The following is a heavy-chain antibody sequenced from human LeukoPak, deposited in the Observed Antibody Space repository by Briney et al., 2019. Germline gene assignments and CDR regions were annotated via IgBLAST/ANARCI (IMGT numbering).Heavy chain of an antibody. D-gene: IGHD3-10*01. CDR1: GGSISSYY. CDR2: IHYSGST. CDR3: ARDQIYGSGSHRYYYGMDV. V-gene: IGHV4-59*01. J-gene: IGHJ6*04. Sequence: SETLSLTCTVSGGSISSYYWSWIRQPPGKGLEWIGYIHYSGSTNYNPSLKSRVTISVDTSKNQFSLKLSSVTAADTAVYYCARDQIYGSGSHRYYYGMDVWGKGTTVTVSS.